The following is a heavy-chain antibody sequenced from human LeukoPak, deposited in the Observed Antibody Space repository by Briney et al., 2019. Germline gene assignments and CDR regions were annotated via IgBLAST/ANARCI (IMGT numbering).Heavy chain of an antibody. J-gene: IGHJ4*02. CDR1: AFTFNDYW. V-gene: IGHV3-74*01. CDR2: MNSDGSST. D-gene: IGHD6-13*01. Sequence: GGSLRLSSAASAFTFNDYWMHWVRQAPGKGPVWVSCMNSDGSSTTYADSVKGRFTISSDNAKNTLYLQMNSLRVEDTAVYYCARGSKYSSSWYVDYWGQGTLVTVSS. CDR3: ARGSKYSSSWYVDY.